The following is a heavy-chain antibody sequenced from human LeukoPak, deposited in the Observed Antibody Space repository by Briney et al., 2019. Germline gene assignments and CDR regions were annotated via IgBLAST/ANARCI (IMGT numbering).Heavy chain of an antibody. V-gene: IGHV1-18*01. CDR1: GYTFTSYG. CDR3: ARDPRPTYYYGSGGSDNWFDP. J-gene: IGHJ5*02. CDR2: ISAYNGNT. D-gene: IGHD3-10*01. Sequence: ASVKVSCKASGYTFTSYGISWVRQAPGQGLEWMGWISAYNGNTNYAQKLQGRVTMTTDTSTSTAYMELSSLRSEDTAVYYCARDPRPTYYYGSGGSDNWFDPWGQGTLVTVSS.